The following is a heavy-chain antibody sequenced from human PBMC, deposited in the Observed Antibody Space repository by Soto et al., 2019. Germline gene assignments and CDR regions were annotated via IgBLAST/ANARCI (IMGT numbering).Heavy chain of an antibody. D-gene: IGHD6-13*01. CDR2: IDPSDSYT. J-gene: IGHJ6*02. V-gene: IGHV5-10-1*01. Sequence: GESLKISCKGSGYSFTSYWISWVRQMPGKGLEWMGRIDPSDSYTNYSPSFQGHVTISADKSISTAYLQWSSLNASDTAMYYCARQGAAAGTNYYYGMDVWGQGTTVTVSS. CDR3: ARQGAAAGTNYYYGMDV. CDR1: GYSFTSYW.